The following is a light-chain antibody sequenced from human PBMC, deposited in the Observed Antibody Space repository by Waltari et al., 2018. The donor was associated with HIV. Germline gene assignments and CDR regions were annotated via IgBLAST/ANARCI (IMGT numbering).Light chain of an antibody. CDR1: QGIDTS. J-gene: IGKJ2*01. CDR3: LQYYSPSYT. Sequence: DIQMTQSPSSLSASLGDRVTITCRASQGIDTSVAWYQQKPGKAPKLLLFTASKLQTGIPSRFSGSASGTDFTLTISSLQPEDFATYFCLQYYSPSYTFGQGTKLEIE. CDR2: TAS. V-gene: IGKV1-NL1*01.